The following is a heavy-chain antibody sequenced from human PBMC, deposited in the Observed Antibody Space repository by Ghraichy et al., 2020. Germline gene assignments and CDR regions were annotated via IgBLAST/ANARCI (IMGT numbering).Heavy chain of an antibody. CDR3: ARAPVTIFGVVDAGYYFDY. Sequence: GSLRLSCTVSGGSVSSSSYYWSWIRQPPGKGLEWIGYIYYSGSTNYNPSLRSRVTISADTSRNQFSLKLSSVTAADTAVYYCARAPVTIFGVVDAGYYFDYWGQGTLVTVSS. CDR1: GGSVSSSSYY. CDR2: IYYSGST. V-gene: IGHV4-61*01. J-gene: IGHJ4*02. D-gene: IGHD3-3*01.